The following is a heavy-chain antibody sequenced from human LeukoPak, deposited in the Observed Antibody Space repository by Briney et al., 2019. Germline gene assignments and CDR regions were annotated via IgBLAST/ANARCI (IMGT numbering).Heavy chain of an antibody. D-gene: IGHD6-13*01. CDR1: GGTFSSYA. CDR3: ARDPKAAAAGMGAVGAFDI. CDR2: IIPIFGTA. V-gene: IGHV1-69*05. J-gene: IGHJ3*02. Sequence: ASVKVSCKASGGTFSSYAISWVRQAPGQGLEWMGGIIPIFGTANYAQKFQGRVTITTDESTSTAYMELSSLRSDDTAVYYCARDPKAAAAGMGAVGAFDIWGQGTMVTVSS.